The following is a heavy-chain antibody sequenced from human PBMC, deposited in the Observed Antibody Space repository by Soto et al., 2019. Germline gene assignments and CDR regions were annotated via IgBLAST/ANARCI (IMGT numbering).Heavy chain of an antibody. Sequence: QVQLQQWGGGLLKPSETLSVTFAVYGGSFSGYYWSWIRQPPGKGLQWIGEINHSGSTNYNPSLKSRVTISVDTSKNQFSLKLSSVTAAHTAVYYCARGLKGIAVAGRANDAFDIWGQGTMVTVSS. J-gene: IGHJ3*02. CDR3: ARGLKGIAVAGRANDAFDI. CDR1: GGSFSGYY. V-gene: IGHV4-34*01. D-gene: IGHD6-19*01. CDR2: INHSGST.